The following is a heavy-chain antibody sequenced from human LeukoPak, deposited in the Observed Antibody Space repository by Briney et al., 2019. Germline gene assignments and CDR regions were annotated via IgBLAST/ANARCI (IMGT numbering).Heavy chain of an antibody. D-gene: IGHD5-18*01. CDR1: GFNFNTHW. CDR3: ARDGYSFGHDFDY. Sequence: PGGSLRLSCVASGFNFNTHWMSWVRQAPGKGLVWVSRIKGDGSSTSYADSVEGRFTISRDNAKNTLYLQMNSLRAEDTAVYYCARDGYSFGHDFDYWGQGTLVTVSS. V-gene: IGHV3-74*01. CDR2: IKGDGSST. J-gene: IGHJ4*02.